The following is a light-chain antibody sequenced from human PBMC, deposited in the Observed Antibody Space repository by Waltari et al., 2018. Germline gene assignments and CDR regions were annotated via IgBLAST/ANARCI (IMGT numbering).Light chain of an antibody. CDR2: WAS. J-gene: IGKJ2*02. V-gene: IGKV4-1*01. CDR1: LILLYDFDNKNY. Sequence: DIVMTQSPDSLAVSLGERATIHCESSLILLYDFDNKNYLARYQQKPGQPPKLLIHWASTRESGVPDRFSGSGSGTEFALTISSLQAEDVAVYYCQQYLRAPRTFGQGTALEIK. CDR3: QQYLRAPRT.